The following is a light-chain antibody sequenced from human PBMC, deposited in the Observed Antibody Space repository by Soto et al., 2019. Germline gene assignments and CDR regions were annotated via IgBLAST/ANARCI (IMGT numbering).Light chain of an antibody. CDR3: QQLRLYPST. V-gene: IGKV1-9*01. J-gene: IGKJ4*01. Sequence: IQLTQSPSSLSASVEDRVTITCRDSQDIAIYLAWYQQKPGEAPKLLIYAASTLYGGVPSRFSGSGSGTAFALTITSLQAEDFATYYCQQLRLYPSTFGGGTKVEIK. CDR1: QDIAIY. CDR2: AAS.